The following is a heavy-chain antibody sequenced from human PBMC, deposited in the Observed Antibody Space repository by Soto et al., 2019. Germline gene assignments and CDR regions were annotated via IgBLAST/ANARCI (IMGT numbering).Heavy chain of an antibody. CDR1: EFSLATSGVG. CDR3: AHRLGKYKFLNGGYFDF. CDR2: IYWDDDK. J-gene: IGHJ4*02. Sequence: QITLKESDPTLMKPTQTLTLTCTFSEFSLATSGVGVGWIRQPPGEALEWLAVIYWDDDKRYNPSLRARLAITKDTSRNHVVLTMTNMDPADTGTYYCAHRLGKYKFLNGGYFDFWGQGTLVTVSS. V-gene: IGHV2-5*02. D-gene: IGHD3-9*01.